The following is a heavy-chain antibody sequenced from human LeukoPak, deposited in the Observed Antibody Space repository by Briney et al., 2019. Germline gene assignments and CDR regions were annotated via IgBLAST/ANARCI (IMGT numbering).Heavy chain of an antibody. CDR1: GFTFSSYW. J-gene: IGHJ4*02. CDR2: IKQDGSEK. D-gene: IGHD3-22*01. CDR3: ARFFNYYDSSGYYSFDY. Sequence: GGSLRLSCAASGFTFSSYWMSWVRQAPGKGLEWVANIKQDGSEKYYVDSVKGRFTISRDNAKNSLYLQMNSLRAEDTAVYYCARFFNYYDSSGYYSFDYWGQGTLVTVSS. V-gene: IGHV3-7*01.